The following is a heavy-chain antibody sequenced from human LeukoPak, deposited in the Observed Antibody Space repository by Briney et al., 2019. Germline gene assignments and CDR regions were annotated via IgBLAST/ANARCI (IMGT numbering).Heavy chain of an antibody. V-gene: IGHV3-21*01. CDR3: AKDSRNLPFDY. Sequence: TGGSLRLSCAASGFTFSEASMNWVRQTPGKGLEWVSFISSTSNTDIYYADSVKGRFTISRDNAKNTLYLQMNSLRAEDTAVYYCAKDSRNLPFDYWGQGTLVTVSS. D-gene: IGHD1-14*01. J-gene: IGHJ4*02. CDR1: GFTFSEAS. CDR2: ISSTSNTDI.